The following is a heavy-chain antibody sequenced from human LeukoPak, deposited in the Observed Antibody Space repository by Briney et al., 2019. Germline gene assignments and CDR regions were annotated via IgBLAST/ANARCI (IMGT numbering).Heavy chain of an antibody. CDR2: TYYRSKWYN. D-gene: IGHD3-22*01. J-gene: IGHJ4*02. CDR3: AREYNYDSSGYCQFDY. Sequence: PSQTLSLTCAISGDSVSNNRATWNWIRQSPSRGLEWLGRTYYRSKWYNEYAVSVESRITINPDTSKNQFSLQLNSVTPEDTAVYYCAREYNYDSSGYCQFDYWGQGTLVTVSS. V-gene: IGHV6-1*01. CDR1: GDSVSNNRAT.